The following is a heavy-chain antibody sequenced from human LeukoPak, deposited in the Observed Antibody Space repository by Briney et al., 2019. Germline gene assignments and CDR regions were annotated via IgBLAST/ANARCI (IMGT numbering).Heavy chain of an antibody. J-gene: IGHJ4*02. CDR2: ISGSGTTF. D-gene: IGHD2-21*02. V-gene: IGHV3-11*04. Sequence: GGSLRLSCAASGFTFSDYYMNWIRQAPGKGLEWLSYISGSGTTFYYADSVKGRFTISRDNAKNSLYLQMNSLRAEDTAVYYCARDLVTADYWGQGTLVTVSS. CDR1: GFTFSDYY. CDR3: ARDLVTADY.